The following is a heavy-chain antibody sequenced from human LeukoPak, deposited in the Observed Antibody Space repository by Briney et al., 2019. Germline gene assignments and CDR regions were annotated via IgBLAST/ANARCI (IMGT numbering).Heavy chain of an antibody. J-gene: IGHJ6*02. CDR1: GFTFSSYW. CDR2: IKQDGSEK. Sequence: GGSLRLSCAASGFTFSSYWMSWVRQAPGKGLEWVANIKQDGSEKYYVDSVKGRFTIPRDNAKNSLYLQMNSLRAEDTAVYYCARDLWELQIALYGMDVWGQGTTVTVSS. V-gene: IGHV3-7*01. D-gene: IGHD1-26*01. CDR3: ARDLWELQIALYGMDV.